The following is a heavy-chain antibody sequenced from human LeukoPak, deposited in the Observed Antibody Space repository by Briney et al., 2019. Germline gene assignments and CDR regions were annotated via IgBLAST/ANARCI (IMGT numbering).Heavy chain of an antibody. D-gene: IGHD3-22*01. CDR1: GYTFTNYG. CDR2: VSGYSGNT. J-gene: IGHJ6*03. Sequence: ASVKVSCKASGYTFTNYGISWVRQAPGQGLEWLGWVSGYSGNTNYAQKLQGRVTMTTDTSTSTAYMELRSLRSDDTAVYYCARDSNYYDSTGPIYYYDYYMDVWGKGTTVTVSS. CDR3: ARDSNYYDSTGPIYYYDYYMDV. V-gene: IGHV1-18*01.